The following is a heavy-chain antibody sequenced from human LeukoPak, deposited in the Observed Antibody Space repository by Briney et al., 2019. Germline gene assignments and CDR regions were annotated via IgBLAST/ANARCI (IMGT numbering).Heavy chain of an antibody. J-gene: IGHJ6*04. CDR2: IYHSGST. D-gene: IGHD6-19*01. CDR1: GYSISSGYY. Sequence: SETLSLTCAVSGYSISSGYYWGWIRQPPGKGLEWIGSIYHSGSTYYNPSLKSRVTISVDTSKNQFSLKLSSVTAADTAVYYCARGIAVAGGMDVWGKGTTVTVSS. CDR3: ARGIAVAGGMDV. V-gene: IGHV4-38-2*01.